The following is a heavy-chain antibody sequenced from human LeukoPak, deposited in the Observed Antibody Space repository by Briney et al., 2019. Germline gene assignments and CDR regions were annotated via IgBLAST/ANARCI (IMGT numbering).Heavy chain of an antibody. V-gene: IGHV3-33*08. D-gene: IGHD2-2*01. J-gene: IGHJ2*01. Sequence: GGSLRLSCAASGFTFSAYGMHWVRQAPGKGLEWVAVIWFDGGNKYYADSVQGRFTISRDISKNTLYLQMNSLRAEDTAVYYCASSLKGDWYFDLWGRSTLDTVSS. CDR1: GFTFSAYG. CDR3: ASSLKGDWYFDL. CDR2: IWFDGGNK.